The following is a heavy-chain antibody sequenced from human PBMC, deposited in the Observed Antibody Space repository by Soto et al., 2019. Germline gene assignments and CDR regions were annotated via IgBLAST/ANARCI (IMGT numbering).Heavy chain of an antibody. J-gene: IGHJ4*02. V-gene: IGHV3-33*01. CDR2: IWYDGTKK. Sequence: QVQLVESGGGVVQPGRSLRLSCAASGFTFSSYGMHWVRQAPGKGLEWVAVIWYDGTKKYYADPVRGRFTISSDNSKNTLYLKMNSMRADNTAVYYCARDLSCSSTSCYLSLGYFDYWGQGPLVTVSS. CDR1: GFTFSSYG. CDR3: ARDLSCSSTSCYLSLGYFDY. D-gene: IGHD2-2*01.